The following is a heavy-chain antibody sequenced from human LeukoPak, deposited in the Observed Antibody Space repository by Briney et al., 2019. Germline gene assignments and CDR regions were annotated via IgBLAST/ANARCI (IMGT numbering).Heavy chain of an antibody. CDR1: GVTFSSYA. CDR3: ARSGVVVTATQPYYYYGMDV. D-gene: IGHD2-21*02. J-gene: IGHJ6*02. V-gene: IGHV3-30*04. CDR2: ISYDGSNK. Sequence: SGGSLRLSCAASGVTFSSYAMRGVRQAPGKGLEWVAVISYDGSNKYYADSVKGRFTISRDNSKNTLYLQMNSLRAEDTAVYYCARSGVVVTATQPYYYYGMDVWGQGTTVTVSS.